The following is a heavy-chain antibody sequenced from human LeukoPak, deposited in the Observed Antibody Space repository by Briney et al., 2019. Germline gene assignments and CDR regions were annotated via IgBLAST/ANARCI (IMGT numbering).Heavy chain of an antibody. J-gene: IGHJ5*02. CDR2: IGNNGGGI. Sequence: PGGSLRLSCAASGFTFSTYTTYWVRHPPGKRLEWVSIIGNNGGGIHYADSVRGRFTISRDNSKNTLYLQMNSLRAEDTAVYYCAKDQWSRGSSPVWFDPWGQGTLVTVSS. CDR1: GFTFSTYT. D-gene: IGHD2-2*01. CDR3: AKDQWSRGSSPVWFDP. V-gene: IGHV3-23*01.